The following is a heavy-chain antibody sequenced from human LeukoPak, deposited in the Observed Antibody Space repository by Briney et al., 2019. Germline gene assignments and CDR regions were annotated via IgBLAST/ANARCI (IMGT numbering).Heavy chain of an antibody. CDR1: GGSISSYY. CDR3: ARQYSSSWYSNWFDP. V-gene: IGHV4-59*01. CDR2: IYYSGST. D-gene: IGHD6-13*01. J-gene: IGHJ5*02. Sequence: NPSETLSLTCTVSGGSISSYYWSWIRQPPGKGLEWIGYIYYSGSTNYNTSLKSRVTISVDTSKNQFSLKLSSVTAADTAVYYCARQYSSSWYSNWFDPWGQGTLVTVSS.